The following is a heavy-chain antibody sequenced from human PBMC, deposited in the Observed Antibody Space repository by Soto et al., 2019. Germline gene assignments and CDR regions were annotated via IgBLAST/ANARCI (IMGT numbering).Heavy chain of an antibody. Sequence: LSLTCTVSGGSISNYYWSWIRQPAGKGLEWIGRIYNSGSTKYNPSLKSRVTMSEDTSKNQSSLNLISVTAADTAVYYCARSGGSFNLDYWGLGTLVTVSS. J-gene: IGHJ4*02. D-gene: IGHD1-26*01. CDR3: ARSGGSFNLDY. V-gene: IGHV4-4*07. CDR1: GGSISNYY. CDR2: IYNSGST.